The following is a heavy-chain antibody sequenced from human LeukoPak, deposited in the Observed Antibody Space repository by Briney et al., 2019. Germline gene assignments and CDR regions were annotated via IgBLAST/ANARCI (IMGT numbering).Heavy chain of an antibody. CDR2: IIPIFGTA. J-gene: IGHJ4*02. Sequence: ASVKVSCKASGGTFSSYAISWVRQAPGQGLEWMGGIIPIFGTANYAQKFQGRVTITAGKSTSTAYMELSSLRSEDTAVYYCASRGGIAVAGLYYFDYWGQGTLVTVS. CDR3: ASRGGIAVAGLYYFDY. V-gene: IGHV1-69*06. D-gene: IGHD6-19*01. CDR1: GGTFSSYA.